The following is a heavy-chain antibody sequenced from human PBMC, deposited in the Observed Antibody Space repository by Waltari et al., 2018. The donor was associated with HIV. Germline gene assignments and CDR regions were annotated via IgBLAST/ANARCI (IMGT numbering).Heavy chain of an antibody. Sequence: EVQLLESGGGLVQPGGSLRLACAASGFTFSTYSMGWVRQAPGTGLGYVSIISPINTYYAESVRGRFTISRDNSKNTVYLQMNSLRAEDTAIYYCAREMAAPGDYFDFWGQGTLVTVSS. D-gene: IGHD6-25*01. CDR2: ISPINT. CDR3: AREMAAPGDYFDF. V-gene: IGHV3-23*01. CDR1: GFTFSTYS. J-gene: IGHJ4*02.